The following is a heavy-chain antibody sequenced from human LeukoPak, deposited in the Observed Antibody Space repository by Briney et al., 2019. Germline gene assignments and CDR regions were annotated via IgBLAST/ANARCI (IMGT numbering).Heavy chain of an antibody. CDR1: GFTFDDHT. J-gene: IGHJ4*02. CDR3: AKSDHRGDGFHYDY. D-gene: IGHD5-24*01. CDR2: ISWDGGVT. V-gene: IGHV3-43*01. Sequence: PGGSLRLSCAASGFTFDDHTMHWVRQAPGKGLEWVSLISWDGGVTKYAGSVKGRFTISRDNTKKSLYLQMNSLRTEDTALYYCAKSDHRGDGFHYDYWGQGTLVTVSP.